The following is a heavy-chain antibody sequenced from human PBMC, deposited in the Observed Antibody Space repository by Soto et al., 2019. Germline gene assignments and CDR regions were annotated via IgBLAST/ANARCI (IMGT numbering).Heavy chain of an antibody. CDR2: IWYDGSNK. D-gene: IGHD6-19*01. CDR1: GFTFSSYD. CDR3: ARDQYSSGWYRDFDY. Sequence: QVQLVESGGGVVQPGRSLRLSCAASGFTFSSYDMHWVRQAPGKGLEWVAVIWYDGSNKYYADSVKGRFTISRDNSKNTLYLQMNSLRAEDTAVYYCARDQYSSGWYRDFDYWGQGTLVTVSS. J-gene: IGHJ4*02. V-gene: IGHV3-33*01.